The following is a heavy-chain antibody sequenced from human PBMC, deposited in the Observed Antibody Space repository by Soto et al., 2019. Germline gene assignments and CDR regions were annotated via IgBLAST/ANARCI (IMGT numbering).Heavy chain of an antibody. J-gene: IGHJ4*02. CDR2: VYHTGST. CDR1: GGSISSTNW. V-gene: IGHV4-4*02. CDR3: TRGLFSGSYYSGGWYYFDS. D-gene: IGHD1-26*01. Sequence: SETLSLTCVVSGGSISSTNWWTWVRQTPGKGLEWIGEVYHTGSTKYNPSLRNRVTISLDKSNNQFSLNLKSVTAADTAVYYCTRGLFSGSYYSGGWYYFDSWGQGTMVTVSS.